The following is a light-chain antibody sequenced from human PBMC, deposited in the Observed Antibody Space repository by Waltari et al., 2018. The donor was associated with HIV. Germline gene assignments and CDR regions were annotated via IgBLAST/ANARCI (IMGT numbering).Light chain of an antibody. CDR3: QQYHNWPPWT. J-gene: IGKJ1*01. V-gene: IGKV3-15*01. Sequence: DIVMTPSPATLSMSPGARVTLSCRASQSVSTNLAWYQQKPGQAPRLLIYSASKRATDIPDRFSGSGSGTDFTLTITSLQSEDFALYYCQQYHNWPPWTFGQGTKVEIK. CDR2: SAS. CDR1: QSVSTN.